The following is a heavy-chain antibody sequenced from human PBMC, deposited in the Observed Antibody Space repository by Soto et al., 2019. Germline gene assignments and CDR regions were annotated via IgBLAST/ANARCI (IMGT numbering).Heavy chain of an antibody. D-gene: IGHD2-2*02. J-gene: IGHJ5*02. V-gene: IGHV1-2*02. CDR2: INPNSGGT. Sequence: QVQLVQSGAEVKKPGASVKVSCKASGYTFTGYYMHWVRQAPGQGLEWMGWINPNSGGTNYAQKFQGRVTMTRDTAISKAYMELSRLRSDETAVYYCARDNCSSTSCYTSNTGYWFDPWGQGTLVTVSS. CDR1: GYTFTGYY. CDR3: ARDNCSSTSCYTSNTGYWFDP.